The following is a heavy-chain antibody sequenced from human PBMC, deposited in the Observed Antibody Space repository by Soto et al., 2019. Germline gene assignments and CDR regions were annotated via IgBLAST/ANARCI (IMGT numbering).Heavy chain of an antibody. Sequence: EVQLVESGGGLVQPGWSLRLSCAASGFTFDDYAMHWVRQVPGKGLEWVSGITWNSDNVDYADPVRGRFTISRDNAKNSLYLQMDSLRVEDTAVYYCAKDLGFRGVKFVGSHWGQGALVTVSS. CDR2: ITWNSDNV. D-gene: IGHD3-10*01. CDR3: AKDLGFRGVKFVGSH. J-gene: IGHJ4*02. CDR1: GFTFDDYA. V-gene: IGHV3-9*01.